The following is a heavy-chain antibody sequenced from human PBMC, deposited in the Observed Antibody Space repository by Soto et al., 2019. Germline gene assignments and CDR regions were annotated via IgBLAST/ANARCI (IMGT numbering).Heavy chain of an antibody. CDR2: INPSGGRT. CDR1: GNSFTTYY. V-gene: IGHV1-46*01. D-gene: IGHD3-22*01. J-gene: IGHJ4*02. Sequence: GASVEVSCKASGNSFTTYYMHWVRQAPGQGLEWMGIINPSGGRTTYAQKFQGRVTMTRDTSTSTFHMELSSLTSEDTAMYYCAGLYHYDSSGYYDYWGQGTLVTVSS. CDR3: AGLYHYDSSGYYDY.